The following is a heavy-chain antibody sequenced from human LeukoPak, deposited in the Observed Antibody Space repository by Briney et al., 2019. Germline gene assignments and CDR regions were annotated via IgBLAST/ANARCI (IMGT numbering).Heavy chain of an antibody. CDR3: ARDLSGGFYGSGSSFDY. CDR1: GFAFSSHW. V-gene: IGHV3-7*01. CDR2: IKQDGSEK. Sequence: GGSLRLSCAASGFAFSSHWLSWVRQAPGKGLEWVANIKQDGSEKYYVDSVKGRFTISRDNAKNSLYLEMNSLRAEVTAVYYCARDLSGGFYGSGSSFDYWGQGSLVTVSS. J-gene: IGHJ4*02. D-gene: IGHD3-10*01.